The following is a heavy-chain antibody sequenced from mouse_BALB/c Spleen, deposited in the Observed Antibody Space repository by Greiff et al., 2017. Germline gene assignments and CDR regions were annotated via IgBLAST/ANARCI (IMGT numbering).Heavy chain of an antibody. V-gene: IGHV2-6-4*01. CDR1: GFSFSSYS. J-gene: IGHJ2*01. D-gene: IGHD1-1*01. Sequence: VQLQQSGPGLVAPSQSLSITCTASGFSFSSYSVHWVRQTPGKGLEWLGMIWGGGSTDYNTALKSRLSISKDNSTSQVFLKMNSLQTDDTARYYGARSHGGSSVMDYWGQGTTLTVSS. CDR3: ARSHGGSSVMDY. CDR2: IWGGGST.